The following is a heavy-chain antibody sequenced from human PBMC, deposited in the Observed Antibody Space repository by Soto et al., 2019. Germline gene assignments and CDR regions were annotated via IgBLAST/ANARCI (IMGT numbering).Heavy chain of an antibody. D-gene: IGHD3-10*01. CDR3: AHKSLVPFGMDV. V-gene: IGHV2-5*02. CDR1: GFSLTTSGVG. CDR2: IYWDDDK. Sequence: QITLKESGPTLVKPTQTLTLTCTFSGFSLTTSGVGVGWIRQPPGKALEWLALIYWDDDKRYSPSLKNRLTIXKHXSRNPVVLTLIDLDPVDTATYYCAHKSLVPFGMDVWGQGTTVTVAS. J-gene: IGHJ6*02.